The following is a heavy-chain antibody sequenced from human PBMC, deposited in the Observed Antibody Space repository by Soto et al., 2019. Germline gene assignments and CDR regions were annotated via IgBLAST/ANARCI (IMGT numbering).Heavy chain of an antibody. V-gene: IGHV3-30-3*01. J-gene: IGHJ4*02. CDR2: ISYDGSNK. CDR3: ARARLDTAGLDY. CDR1: EFTFSSYA. D-gene: IGHD3-16*01. Sequence: QVQLVESGGGVVQPGRSLRLSCAASEFTFSSYALHWVRQAPGKGLEWVAVISYDGSNKYYAESVTGRFTSSRDNSRKTRYLQMSSLRAEDAGGYYCARARLDTAGLDYWGPGTLVNVSS.